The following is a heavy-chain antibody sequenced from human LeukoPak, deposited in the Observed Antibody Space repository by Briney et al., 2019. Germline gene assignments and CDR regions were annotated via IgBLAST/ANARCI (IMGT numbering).Heavy chain of an antibody. V-gene: IGHV3-7*01. J-gene: IGHJ4*02. CDR3: ARAFTSLAVTPGF. CDR1: GFTFSSYW. D-gene: IGHD2-21*02. CDR2: INQDGSET. Sequence: GGSLRLSCATSGFTFSSYWMSWVRQAPGKGLEWVANINQDGSETYYVDFVKGRFTVSRDNAAKSLYLQMTSLGVEDTAIYVCARAFTSLAVTPGFWGQGAQVTVSS.